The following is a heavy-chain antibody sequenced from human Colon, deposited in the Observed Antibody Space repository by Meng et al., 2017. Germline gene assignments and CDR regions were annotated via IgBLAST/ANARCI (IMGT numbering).Heavy chain of an antibody. D-gene: IGHD2-21*01. CDR2: ISWDSKII. CDR1: GFTFEDYD. V-gene: IGHV3-9*03. Sequence: GGSLRLSCEASGFTFEDYDMHWVRQAPGKGLEWVSSISWDSKIIGYVDSVEGRFTISRDNAQKFIYLEMNSLRAEDMALYYCVKGYYFGGNGRSNAFEVWGQGTMVTVSS. CDR3: VKGYYFGGNGRSNAFEV. J-gene: IGHJ3*01.